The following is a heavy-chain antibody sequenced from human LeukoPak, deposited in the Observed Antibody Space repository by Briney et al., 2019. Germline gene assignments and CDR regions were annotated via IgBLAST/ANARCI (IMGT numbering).Heavy chain of an antibody. Sequence: TGGSLRLSCAASGFTFSSYAMHWVRQAPGKGLEWVAVISYDGSNKYYADSVKGRFAISRDNSKNTLYLQMNSLRGEDTAVYYCAKDPRITTIVGLYYFDYWGQGTLSPSPQ. J-gene: IGHJ4*02. CDR3: AKDPRITTIVGLYYFDY. CDR1: GFTFSSYA. D-gene: IGHD3-22*01. V-gene: IGHV3-30*18. CDR2: ISYDGSNK.